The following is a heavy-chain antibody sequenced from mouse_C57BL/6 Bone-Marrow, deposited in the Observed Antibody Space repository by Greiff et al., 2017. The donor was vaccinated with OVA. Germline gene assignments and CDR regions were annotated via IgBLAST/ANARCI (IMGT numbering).Heavy chain of an antibody. CDR1: GFTFNTYA. CDR2: IRSKSSNYAT. D-gene: IGHD3-2*02. Sequence: DVKLVESGGGLVQPKGSLKLSCAASGFTFNTYAMHWVRQAPGKGLEWVARIRSKSSNYATYYADSVKDRFTISRDDSQIMLYLQMNNLKTEDTAMYYCVRAQATRGLCAYWGEETLVTVSA. V-gene: IGHV10-3*01. CDR3: VRAQATRGLCAY. J-gene: IGHJ3*01.